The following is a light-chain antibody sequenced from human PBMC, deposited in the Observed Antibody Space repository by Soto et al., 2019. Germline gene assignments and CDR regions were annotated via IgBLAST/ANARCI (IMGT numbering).Light chain of an antibody. Sequence: IQMTQSPSSLSASVGDTVIITCRASQTISVYLNWYQQKPGRAPSLIIYDASTLERGVPSRFSGSGSGTEFTLIISNLQPDDFATYYCQQFKDYVWTFGQGTKV. J-gene: IGKJ1*01. V-gene: IGKV1D-13*01. CDR3: QQFKDYVWT. CDR1: QTISVY. CDR2: DAS.